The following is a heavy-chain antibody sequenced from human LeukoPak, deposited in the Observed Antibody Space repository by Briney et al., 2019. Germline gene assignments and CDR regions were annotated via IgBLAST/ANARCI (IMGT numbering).Heavy chain of an antibody. V-gene: IGHV1-69*06. CDR2: IIPNFGTT. Sequence: ASVKVSCKASGYTFTDYYIHWVRQAPGQGLEWMGGIIPNFGTTSFGQKFQGRVTITADKSTSTAYMELNSLTFEDTAVYYCTRDPRVWGQGTMVTVSS. CDR1: GYTFTDYY. CDR3: TRDPRV. J-gene: IGHJ3*01.